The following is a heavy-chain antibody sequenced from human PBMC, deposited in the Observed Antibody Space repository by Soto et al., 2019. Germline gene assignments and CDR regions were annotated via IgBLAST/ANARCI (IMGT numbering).Heavy chain of an antibody. D-gene: IGHD6-13*01. CDR1: GDSVSSNSAA. CDR3: ARAGAAAGHYYYYGMDV. CDR2: TYYRSKWYN. V-gene: IGHV6-1*01. J-gene: IGHJ6*02. Sequence: QVQLQQSGPGLVKPSQTLSLTCAISGDSVSSNSAAWNWIRQSPSRGLEWLGRTYYRSKWYNDDEVSVKSRITINPDTSKNQFSLQLNSVTPEDTAVYYCARAGAAAGHYYYYGMDVWGQGTTVTVSS.